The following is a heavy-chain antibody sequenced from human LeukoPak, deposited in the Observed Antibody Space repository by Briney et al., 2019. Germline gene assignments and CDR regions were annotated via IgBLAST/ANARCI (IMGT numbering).Heavy chain of an antibody. V-gene: IGHV3-7*03. CDR1: GFTFSNYA. CDR3: ARSSPAIGVGL. Sequence: GGSLRLSCAASGFTFSNYAMSWVRQAAGKGLEWVANIQEDGSGKYYVDSVRGRFTISRDNAKNSLYLQMSSLRVEDTAVYYCARSSPAIGVGLWGQGTLVTVSS. J-gene: IGHJ4*02. CDR2: IQEDGSGK. D-gene: IGHD3-3*01.